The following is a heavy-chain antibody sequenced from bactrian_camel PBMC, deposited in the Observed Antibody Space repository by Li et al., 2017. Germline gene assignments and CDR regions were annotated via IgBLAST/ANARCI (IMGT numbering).Heavy chain of an antibody. J-gene: IGHJ4*01. CDR2: LRRDGET. V-gene: IGHV3S55*01. CDR1: GYAYGRYC. CDR3: AAGDSCRTIVARQFDV. Sequence: QVQLVESGGGSVQVGGSLTLSCLASGYAYGRYCMAWFRQTPEKEREAVATLRRDGETTYADSVKGRFTISKDDSRSTLSLMMNNLKSEDSAMYYCAAGDSCRTIVARQFDVWGQGTQVTVS.